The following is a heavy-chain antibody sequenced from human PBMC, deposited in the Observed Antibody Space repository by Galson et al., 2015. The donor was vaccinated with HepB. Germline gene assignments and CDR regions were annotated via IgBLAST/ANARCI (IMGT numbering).Heavy chain of an antibody. D-gene: IGHD5-24*01. CDR1: GSTFSSYG. J-gene: IGHJ4*02. CDR2: ISYDGSNK. CDR3: AKAWLQFSLPTMYFDY. Sequence: LRLSCAASGSTFSSYGMHWVRQAPGKGLEWVAVISYDGSNKYYADSVKGRFTISRDNSKNTLSLQMNSLRAEDTAVYYCAKAWLQFSLPTMYFDYWGQGTLVTVSS. V-gene: IGHV3-30*18.